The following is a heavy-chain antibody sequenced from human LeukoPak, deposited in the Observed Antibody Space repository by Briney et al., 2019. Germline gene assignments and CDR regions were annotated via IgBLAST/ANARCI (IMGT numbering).Heavy chain of an antibody. Sequence: ASVKVSCKASGGTFSSYAISWVRQAPGQGLEWMGGIIPIFGTANYAQKFQGRVTITTDESTSTAYMELSSLRSEDTAEYYCLAAVAGNRFKGWFDPWGQGTLVTASS. V-gene: IGHV1-69*05. CDR3: LAAVAGNRFKGWFDP. CDR2: IIPIFGTA. D-gene: IGHD6-19*01. CDR1: GGTFSSYA. J-gene: IGHJ5*02.